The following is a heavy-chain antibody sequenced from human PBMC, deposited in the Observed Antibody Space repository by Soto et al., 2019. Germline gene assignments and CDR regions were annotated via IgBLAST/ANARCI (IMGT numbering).Heavy chain of an antibody. Sequence: GQSLKISCKGSGYSFTSYWISWVRQMPGKGLEWMGRIDPSDSYTNYSPSFQGHVTISADKSISTAYLQWSSLKASDTAMYYCTRGIVVVPVLIQLEYYHYGMDGWGQGNTVTVYS. V-gene: IGHV5-10-1*01. CDR3: TRGIVVVPVLIQLEYYHYGMDG. CDR2: IDPSDSYT. J-gene: IGHJ6*02. D-gene: IGHD2-2*01. CDR1: GYSFTSYW.